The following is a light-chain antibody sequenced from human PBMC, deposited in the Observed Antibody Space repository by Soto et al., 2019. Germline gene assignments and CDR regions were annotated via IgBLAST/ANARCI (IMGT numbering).Light chain of an antibody. CDR2: YDS. J-gene: IGLJ2*01. CDR3: QVWDTNVV. CDR1: NIGSES. Sequence: SYELTQPPSVSVAPGKTATITCGGNNIGSESVHWYQQRPGQAPVLVISYDSDRPSGIPERFSGSNSGNTATLTINRVEAGDEADYYCQVWDTNVVFGGGTKLTVL. V-gene: IGLV3-21*04.